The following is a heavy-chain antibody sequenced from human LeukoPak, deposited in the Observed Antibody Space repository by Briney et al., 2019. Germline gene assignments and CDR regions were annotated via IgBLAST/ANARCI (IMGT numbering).Heavy chain of an antibody. CDR1: GFTLSTYW. CDR3: ARDPAPQGWFDS. V-gene: IGHV3-74*01. Sequence: GGSLRLSCAASGFTLSTYWMHCVRQAPGKGLVWVSRINSEGSSTTYADSVKGRFTISRDNAKNILYLQMNSLRAEDTAVYHCARDPAPQGWFDSWGQGTLVTVSS. CDR2: INSEGSST. J-gene: IGHJ5*01.